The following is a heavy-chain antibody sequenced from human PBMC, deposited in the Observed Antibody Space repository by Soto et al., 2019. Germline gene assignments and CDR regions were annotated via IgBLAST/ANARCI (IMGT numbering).Heavy chain of an antibody. CDR1: GFTFSSYS. Sequence: PGGSLRLSCAASGFTFSSYSMNWVRQAPGKGLEWVSYISSSSSTIYYADSVKGRFTISRDNAKNSLYLQMNSPRDEDTAVYYCARDVPLDYGDYSNSFDYWGQGTLVTVSS. CDR3: ARDVPLDYGDYSNSFDY. V-gene: IGHV3-48*02. J-gene: IGHJ4*02. D-gene: IGHD4-17*01. CDR2: ISSSSSTI.